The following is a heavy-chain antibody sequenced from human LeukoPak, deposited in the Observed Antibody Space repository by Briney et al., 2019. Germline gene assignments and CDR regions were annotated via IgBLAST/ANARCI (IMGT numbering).Heavy chain of an antibody. CDR1: GGSIRSSH. Sequence: LSETLSLTCTVSGGSIRSSHWSWIRQPPGKGLEFIGYIYYSGTSNYNPSLKSRVTMSVDTSNNQFSLKLNSVTAADTAVYYCAKAAGYSTIYWLDPWGQGTLVTVSS. V-gene: IGHV4-59*01. CDR3: AKAAGYSTIYWLDP. J-gene: IGHJ5*02. CDR2: IYYSGTS. D-gene: IGHD6-13*01.